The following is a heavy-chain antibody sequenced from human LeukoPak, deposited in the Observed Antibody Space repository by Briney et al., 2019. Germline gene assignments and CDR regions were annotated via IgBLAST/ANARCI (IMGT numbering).Heavy chain of an antibody. J-gene: IGHJ6*04. V-gene: IGHV1-18*01. CDR3: ATAGEDPRHPLDV. CDR1: GYTFTSYG. D-gene: IGHD7-27*01. CDR2: ISAYNGNT. Sequence: GASVKLSCKASGYTFTSYGISWVRQAPGQGLEWMGWISAYNGNTNYAQKLQGRVTMTTDTSTRTAYMELRSLRADHTAVYYCATAGEDPRHPLDVWGKGTTVTVSS.